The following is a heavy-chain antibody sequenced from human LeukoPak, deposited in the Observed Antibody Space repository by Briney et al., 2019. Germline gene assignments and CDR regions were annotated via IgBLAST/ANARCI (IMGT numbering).Heavy chain of an antibody. CDR2: INEDGSEK. D-gene: IGHD3-16*01. V-gene: IGHV3-7*01. Sequence: PGGSLRLSCEASGFNFSNYWMSWVRQAPGKGPERLTNINEDGSEKYYVDSMEGRFTISRDNGRFTISRDNAKNSLYLQMNSLRAEDTAVYYCARGGGSGYFDLWGRGTLVTVSS. J-gene: IGHJ2*01. CDR1: GFNFSNYW. CDR3: ARGGGSGYFDL.